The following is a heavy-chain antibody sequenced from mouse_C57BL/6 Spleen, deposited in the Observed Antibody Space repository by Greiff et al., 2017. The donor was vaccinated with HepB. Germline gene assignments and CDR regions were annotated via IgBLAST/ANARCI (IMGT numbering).Heavy chain of an antibody. Sequence: QVQLQQPGAELVMPGASVKLSCKASGYTFTSYWMHWVKQRPGQGLEWIGEIDPSDSYTNYNQKFKGKSTLTVDKSSSTAYMQLSSLTSEDSAVYYCARVRDYGSNFDYWGQGTTLTVSS. J-gene: IGHJ2*01. V-gene: IGHV1-69*01. D-gene: IGHD1-1*01. CDR3: ARVRDYGSNFDY. CDR1: GYTFTSYW. CDR2: IDPSDSYT.